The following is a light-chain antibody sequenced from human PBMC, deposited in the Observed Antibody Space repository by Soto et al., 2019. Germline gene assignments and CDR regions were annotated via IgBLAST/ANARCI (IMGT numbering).Light chain of an antibody. CDR1: SSDVGDYNY. CDR2: EVS. J-gene: IGLJ3*02. CDR3: SSYTSSNTWV. Sequence: QSVLTQPASVSGSPGQSITISCTGTSSDVGDYNYVSWYQQHPGKAPKLMIYEVSNRPSGVSNRFSGSKSGNTASLTISGLQAEDEAEYYSSSYTSSNTWVFGGGTQLTVL. V-gene: IGLV2-14*01.